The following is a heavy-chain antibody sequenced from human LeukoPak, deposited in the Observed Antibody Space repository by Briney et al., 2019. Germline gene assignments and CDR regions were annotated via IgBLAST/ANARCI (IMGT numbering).Heavy chain of an antibody. CDR1: GFTFRTYA. CDR2: VSLSGGIT. CDR3: AKVVAAAGQFDY. J-gene: IGHJ4*02. V-gene: IGHV3-23*01. D-gene: IGHD6-13*01. Sequence: PGGSLRLSCAASGFTFRTYAMSWVRQAPGKGLEWVSHVSLSGGITYFADSVKGRFTISRDNSKNTLDLQMNSLRVEDTAIYYCAKVVAAAGQFDYWGQGTLVTVSS.